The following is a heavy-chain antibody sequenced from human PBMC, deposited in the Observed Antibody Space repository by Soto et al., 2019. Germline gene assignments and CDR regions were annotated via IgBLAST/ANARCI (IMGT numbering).Heavy chain of an antibody. J-gene: IGHJ4*02. CDR3: AKSKYSGSSWTFDS. Sequence: DVQLLESGGGLEQPGGSLRLSCAASGFTFSNYMMNWVRQAPGKGLEWVSRVSDSGDRTYYAESVKGRFTISRDNSKNTLYLQVNSLRAEDTALYFCAKSKYSGSSWTFDSWAQGTLVTVS. CDR2: VSDSGDRT. D-gene: IGHD1-26*01. CDR1: GFTFSNYM. V-gene: IGHV3-23*01.